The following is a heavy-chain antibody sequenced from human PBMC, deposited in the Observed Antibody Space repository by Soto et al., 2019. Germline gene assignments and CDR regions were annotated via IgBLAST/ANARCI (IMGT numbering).Heavy chain of an antibody. CDR3: ARDGDYDHENEYYFDS. J-gene: IGHJ4*02. D-gene: IGHD4-17*01. V-gene: IGHV3-33*01. CDR2: IWYDGSNK. CDR1: GFTFSSYG. Sequence: QVQLVESGGGVVQPGRSLRLSCAASGFTFSSYGMHWVRQAPGKGLEWVAVIWYDGSNKYYADSVKGRFTISRDNSKNTLYLQMNSLRAEDTAVYYCARDGDYDHENEYYFDSWGQGTLVTVSS.